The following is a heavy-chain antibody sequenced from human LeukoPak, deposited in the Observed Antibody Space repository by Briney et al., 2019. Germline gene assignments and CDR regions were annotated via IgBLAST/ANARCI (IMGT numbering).Heavy chain of an antibody. CDR2: IWYDGSNK. V-gene: IGHV3-30*02. CDR3: AKDGSPYCSSTSCYFVHFDY. J-gene: IGHJ4*02. CDR1: GFTFSSYG. Sequence: GGSLRLSCAASGFTFSSYGMHWVRQAPGKGLEWVAVIWYDGSNKYYADSVKGRFTISRDNSKNTLYLQMNSLRAEDTAVYYCAKDGSPYCSSTSCYFVHFDYWGQGTLVTVSS. D-gene: IGHD2-2*01.